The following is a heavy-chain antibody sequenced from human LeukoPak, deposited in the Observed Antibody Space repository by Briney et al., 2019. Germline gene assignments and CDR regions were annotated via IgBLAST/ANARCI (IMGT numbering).Heavy chain of an antibody. CDR2: ISAYNGNT. Sequence: ASVKVSCKTSGYIFINFGISWVRQAPGQGLEWMGWISAYNGNTNYAQKLQGRVTMTTDTSTNTAYMELRSLRSDDTAVYYCARSITMVRGVIITRFDPWGHGTLVTVSS. J-gene: IGHJ5*02. V-gene: IGHV1-18*01. CDR3: ARSITMVRGVIITRFDP. CDR1: GYIFINFG. D-gene: IGHD3-10*01.